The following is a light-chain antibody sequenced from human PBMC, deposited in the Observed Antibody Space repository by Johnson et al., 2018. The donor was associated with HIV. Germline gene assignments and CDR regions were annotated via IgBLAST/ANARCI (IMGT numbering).Light chain of an antibody. Sequence: QSILTQPPSVSAAPGQKVTISCSGSSSNIGNNYVSWYQQVPGTAPKLLIYDNNKRPSGIPDRFSGSKSGTSATLGITGLQTGDDADYYCGTWDNSQSVFVFGTGTKVTVL. CDR2: DNN. CDR1: SSNIGNNY. V-gene: IGLV1-51*01. CDR3: GTWDNSQSVFV. J-gene: IGLJ1*01.